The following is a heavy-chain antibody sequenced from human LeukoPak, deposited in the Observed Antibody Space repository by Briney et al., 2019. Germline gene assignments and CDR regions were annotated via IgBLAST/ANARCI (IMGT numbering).Heavy chain of an antibody. D-gene: IGHD1-26*01. J-gene: IGHJ5*02. Sequence: GGSLRLSCAASGFTISNHRMSWVRQAPEKGLEWVANIKEDGSEKFYLDSAKGRFAISRDNAKNSLYLQMNSLRAEDRAVYYCAREAQGGATALDLWGQGTLVTVSS. CDR3: AREAQGGATALDL. CDR2: IKEDGSEK. V-gene: IGHV3-7*04. CDR1: GFTISNHR.